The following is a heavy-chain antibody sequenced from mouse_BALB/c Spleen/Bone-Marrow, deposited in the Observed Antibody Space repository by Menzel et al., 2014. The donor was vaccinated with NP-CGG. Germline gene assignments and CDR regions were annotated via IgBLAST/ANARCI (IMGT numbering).Heavy chain of an antibody. V-gene: IGHV14-3*02. CDR3: ARSLYDGYFSWFAY. CDR1: GFNIKDTY. J-gene: IGHJ3*01. Sequence: EVQLQESGAELVKPGASVKLSCTASGFNIKDTYMHWVKQRPEQGLEWIGRIDPANGNTKYDPKFQGKATMTADTSSNTAYLQLSSLTSEDTAVYYCARSLYDGYFSWFAYWGQGTLVTVSA. CDR2: IDPANGNT. D-gene: IGHD2-3*01.